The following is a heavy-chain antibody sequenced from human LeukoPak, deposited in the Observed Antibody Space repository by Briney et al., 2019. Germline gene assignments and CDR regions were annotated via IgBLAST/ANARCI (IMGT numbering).Heavy chain of an antibody. J-gene: IGHJ6*02. CDR3: ARHRDYYYYGMDV. V-gene: IGHV4-59*08. D-gene: IGHD3-10*01. CDR2: IYYSGST. CDR1: GGSISSYY. Sequence: SETLSLTCTVSGGSISSYYWSWIRQPPGQGLEWIGYIYYSGSTNYNPSLKSRVTISVDTSKNQFSLKLSSVTAADTAVYYCARHRDYYYYGMDVWGQGTTVTVSS.